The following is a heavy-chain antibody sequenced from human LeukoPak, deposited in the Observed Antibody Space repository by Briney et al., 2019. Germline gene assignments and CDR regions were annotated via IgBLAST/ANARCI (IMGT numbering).Heavy chain of an antibody. V-gene: IGHV1-69*05. CDR1: GGTFSSYA. CDR3: ARGIVVVTAIPPHYFDY. Sequence: SVKVSCKASGGTFSSYAISWVRQAPGQGLEWMGGIIPIFGTANYAKKFQGRVTITTDESTSTAYMELSSLRSEDTAVYYCARGIVVVTAIPPHYFDYWGQGTLVTVSS. D-gene: IGHD2-21*02. J-gene: IGHJ4*02. CDR2: IIPIFGTA.